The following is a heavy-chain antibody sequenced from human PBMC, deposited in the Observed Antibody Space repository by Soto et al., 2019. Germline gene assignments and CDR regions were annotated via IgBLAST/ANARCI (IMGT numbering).Heavy chain of an antibody. D-gene: IGHD2-2*01. J-gene: IGHJ4*02. V-gene: IGHV4-59*01. Sequence: SETLSLTCTVSGGSISSYYWSWIRQPPGKGLEWIGYIYYSGSTNYNPSLKSRVTISVDTSKNQFSLKLSSVTAADTAVYYCARGVRSAANQNYFDYWGQGTLVTVSS. CDR2: IYYSGST. CDR1: GGSISSYY. CDR3: ARGVRSAANQNYFDY.